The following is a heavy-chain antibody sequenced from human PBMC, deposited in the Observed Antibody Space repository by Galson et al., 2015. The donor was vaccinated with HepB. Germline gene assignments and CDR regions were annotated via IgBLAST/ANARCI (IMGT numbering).Heavy chain of an antibody. D-gene: IGHD1-1*01. V-gene: IGHV3-49*03. J-gene: IGHJ4*02. CDR2: IRSKAYGGTT. CDR1: GFTFGDYA. CDR3: TGRDSWTYFDY. Sequence: LRLSCAASGFTFGDYAMSWFRQAPGKGLEWVGFIRSKAYGGTTEYAAPVKGRFTISRDDSKSIAYLQMNSLKTEDTAVYYCTGRDSWTYFDYWGQGTLVTVSS.